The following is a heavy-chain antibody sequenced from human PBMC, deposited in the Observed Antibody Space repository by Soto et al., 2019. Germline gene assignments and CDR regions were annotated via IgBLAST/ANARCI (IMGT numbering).Heavy chain of an antibody. CDR1: GDTFRSYS. Sequence: SLKLSCKSSGDTFRSYSIIFVLHSTGQGLEWMGGIIPIFGTANYAQKFQGRVTITADKSTSTAYMELSSLTSDDTAVFYCARQSCSSTSCFYDYWGQGTLVTVSS. D-gene: IGHD2-2*01. CDR3: ARQSCSSTSCFYDY. CDR2: IIPIFGTA. J-gene: IGHJ4*02. V-gene: IGHV1-69*06.